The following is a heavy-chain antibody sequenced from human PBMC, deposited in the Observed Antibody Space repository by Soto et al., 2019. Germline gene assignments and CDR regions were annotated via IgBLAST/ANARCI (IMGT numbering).Heavy chain of an antibody. CDR1: GFTVTDYG. D-gene: IGHD6-13*01. V-gene: IGHV3-30-3*01. CDR3: ARGRSLMPAGKKSTSTWLDP. Sequence: QVRLVESGGGVVQPGKSLRLSCVASGFTVTDYGFHWVLQAPGKGLEWVAVISPDGSKTFYSDSIKGRYIVSRDTSTNTPNLQMNSLGTEDTALYYCARGRSLMPAGKKSTSTWLDPWGQGTLVIVSS. CDR2: ISPDGSKT. J-gene: IGHJ5*02.